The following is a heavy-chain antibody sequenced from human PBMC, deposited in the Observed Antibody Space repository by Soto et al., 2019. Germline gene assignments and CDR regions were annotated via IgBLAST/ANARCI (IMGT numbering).Heavy chain of an antibody. CDR2: ISGSGGST. D-gene: IGHD6-13*01. CDR1: GFTFSSYA. CDR3: AKDLGSSPNFDY. Sequence: GRSLRLSCAASGFTFSSYAMSWVRQAPGKGLEWVSAISGSGGSTYYADSVKGRFTISRDNSKNTLYLQMNSLRAEDTAVYYCAKDLGSSPNFDYWGQGTLVTVSS. V-gene: IGHV3-23*01. J-gene: IGHJ4*02.